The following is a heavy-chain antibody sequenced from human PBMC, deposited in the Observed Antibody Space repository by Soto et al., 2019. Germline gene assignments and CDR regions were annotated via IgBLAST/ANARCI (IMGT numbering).Heavy chain of an antibody. V-gene: IGHV3-7*03. CDR2: IKYDGSEK. CDR1: GFTFNAYW. D-gene: IGHD2-21*02. Sequence: GGSLRLSCAASGFTFNAYWMTWVRQAPGQGLEWVANIKYDGSEKYYVDSAKGRFTISRDTAKKSLDLQMNSLRAEDTAVYYCARDKMAFCSGDCYYGSYYYGMDVWGQGTTVTVSS. CDR3: ARDKMAFCSGDCYYGSYYYGMDV. J-gene: IGHJ6*02.